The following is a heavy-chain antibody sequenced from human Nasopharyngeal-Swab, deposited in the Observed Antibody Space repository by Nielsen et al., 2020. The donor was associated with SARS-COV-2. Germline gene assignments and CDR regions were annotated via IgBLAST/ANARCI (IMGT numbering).Heavy chain of an antibody. D-gene: IGHD2/OR15-2a*01. V-gene: IGHV3-33*01. J-gene: IGHJ6*02. CDR3: ARDSNGMDV. CDR2: IWYDGSNK. Sequence: VRQAPGKGLEWVAVIWYDGSNKYYADSVKGRFTISRDNAKNSLYLQMNSLRAEDTAVYYCARDSNGMDVWGQGTTVTVS.